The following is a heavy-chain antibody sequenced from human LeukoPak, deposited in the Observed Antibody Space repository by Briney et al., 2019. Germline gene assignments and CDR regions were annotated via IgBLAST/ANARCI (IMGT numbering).Heavy chain of an antibody. CDR3: AREVAARPENFFDY. J-gene: IGHJ4*02. Sequence: SETLSRTCAVYGGSFSGYYWSWIRQPPGKGLEWIGETNHSGSTNYNPSLKSRVTISVDTSKNQFSLKLSSVTAADTAVYYCAREVAARPENFFDYWGQGTLVTVSS. V-gene: IGHV4-34*01. D-gene: IGHD6-6*01. CDR2: TNHSGST. CDR1: GGSFSGYY.